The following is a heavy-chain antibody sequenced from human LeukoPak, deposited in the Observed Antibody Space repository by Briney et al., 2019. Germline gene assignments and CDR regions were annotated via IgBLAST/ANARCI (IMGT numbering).Heavy chain of an antibody. D-gene: IGHD3-10*01. CDR1: GGSISSYY. CDR3: ARGGYYGSGNDFRFDP. CDR2: IYYSGST. Sequence: SETLSLTCTVSGGSISSYYWSWIRQPPGKGLEWIGYIYYSGSTNYNPSLKSRVTISVDTSKNQFSLRLSSVTAADTAVYYCARGGYYGSGNDFRFDPWGQGTLVTVSS. V-gene: IGHV4-59*01. J-gene: IGHJ5*02.